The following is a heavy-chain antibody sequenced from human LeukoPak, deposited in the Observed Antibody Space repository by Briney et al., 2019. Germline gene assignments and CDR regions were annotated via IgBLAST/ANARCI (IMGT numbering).Heavy chain of an antibody. D-gene: IGHD2-21*02. CDR3: VRDLRQCIGGACYA. Sequence: GGSLRLSCAASGFTFSSHWMYWVGQAPGKGLVWVSRINSEGSSTNYADSVKGRFTISRDNAKNTLYLQMNSLRAEDTAVFCCVRDLRQCIGGACYAWGQGTLVTVSS. CDR2: INSEGSST. J-gene: IGHJ5*02. CDR1: GFTFSSHW. V-gene: IGHV3-74*01.